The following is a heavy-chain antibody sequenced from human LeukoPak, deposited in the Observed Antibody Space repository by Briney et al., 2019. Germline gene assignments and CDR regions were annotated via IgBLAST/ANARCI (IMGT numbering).Heavy chain of an antibody. CDR3: ARMDIAAVGAYYFDY. V-gene: IGHV3-21*05. Sequence: PGGSLRLSCAASGFTFSSYAMSWVRQAPGKGLEWVSYISRNSYTNYADSVRGRFTISRDNAKNSQYLQMASLRAEDTAVYYCARMDIAAVGAYYFDYWGQGTLVAVSS. CDR2: ISRNSYT. D-gene: IGHD6-13*01. CDR1: GFTFSSYA. J-gene: IGHJ4*02.